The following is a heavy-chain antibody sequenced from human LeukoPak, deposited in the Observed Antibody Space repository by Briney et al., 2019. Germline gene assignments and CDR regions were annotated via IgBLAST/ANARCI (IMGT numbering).Heavy chain of an antibody. J-gene: IGHJ4*02. D-gene: IGHD6-13*01. CDR3: ARDDRYSSSWYPFGDY. CDR1: GGSISSYY. V-gene: IGHV4-4*07. CDR2: IDTSGNT. Sequence: PSETLSLTCTVSGGSISSYYWSWIRQPAGKGLEWIGRIDTSGNTNYKPSLKSRVTMSVDTSKNQFSLKLSSVTAADTAVYYCARDDRYSSSWYPFGDYWGQGTLVTVSS.